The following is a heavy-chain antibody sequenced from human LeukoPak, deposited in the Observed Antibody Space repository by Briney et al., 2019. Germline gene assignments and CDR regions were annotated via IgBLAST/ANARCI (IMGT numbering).Heavy chain of an antibody. J-gene: IGHJ4*02. V-gene: IGHV4-59*01. CDR2: IYYSGST. D-gene: IGHD2-15*01. CDR1: GGSISSYY. CDR3: ARGGYCSGGSCYSSRYY. Sequence: SETLSLTCTVSGGSISSYYWSWIRQPPGKGLEWIGYIYYSGSTNYNPSLKSRVTISVDTSKNQFSLKLSSVTAADTAVYYCARGGYCSGGSCYSSRYYWGQGTLVTVSS.